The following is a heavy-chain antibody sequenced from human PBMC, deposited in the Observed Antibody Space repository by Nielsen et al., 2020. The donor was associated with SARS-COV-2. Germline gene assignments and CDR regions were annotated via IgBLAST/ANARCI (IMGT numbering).Heavy chain of an antibody. V-gene: IGHV3-13*04. CDR1: GFTFSSYD. D-gene: IGHD2-21*02. CDR3: ARDQVVVTASDYYGMDV. CDR2: IGTAGDT. Sequence: GESLKISCAASGFTFSSYDMHWVRQATGKGLEWVSAIGTAGDTYYPGSVKGRFTISRENAKNSLYLQMNSLRAGDTAVYYCARDQVVVTASDYYGMDVWGQGTTVTASS. J-gene: IGHJ6*02.